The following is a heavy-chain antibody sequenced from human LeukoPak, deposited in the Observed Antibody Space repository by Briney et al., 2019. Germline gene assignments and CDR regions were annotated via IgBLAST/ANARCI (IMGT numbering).Heavy chain of an antibody. J-gene: IGHJ5*02. Sequence: GGSLRLSCAASGFTFRSYAMNWVRQAPGKGLEWVSGISGSGDITYYSESVKGRFSISRDNSKNTLYLQMNSLGAEDTAIYYCAKDRIASPPQGRFDPWGQGTLVTVSS. CDR2: ISGSGDIT. CDR1: GFTFRSYA. CDR3: AKDRIASPPQGRFDP. D-gene: IGHD6-6*01. V-gene: IGHV3-23*01.